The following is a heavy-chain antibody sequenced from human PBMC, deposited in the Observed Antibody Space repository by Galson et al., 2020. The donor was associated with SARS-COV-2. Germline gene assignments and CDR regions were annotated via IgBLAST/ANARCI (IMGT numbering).Heavy chain of an antibody. V-gene: IGHV1-46*01. CDR3: ARDPTVTTHLGDYLYYYYGMDV. CDR1: GYTFTSYY. CDR2: INPSGGST. Sequence: ASVKVSCKASGYTFTSYYMHWVRQAPGQGLEWMGIINPSGGSTSYAQKFQGRVTMPRDTSTSTVYMELSSLRSEDTAVYYCARDPTVTTHLGDYLYYYYGMDVWGQGTTVTVSS. J-gene: IGHJ6*02. D-gene: IGHD4-4*01.